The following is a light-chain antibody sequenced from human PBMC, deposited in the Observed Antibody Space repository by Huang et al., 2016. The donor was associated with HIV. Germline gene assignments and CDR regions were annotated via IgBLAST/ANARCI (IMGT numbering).Light chain of an antibody. V-gene: IGKV3-20*01. CDR3: QQYESSPGT. CDR2: GES. CDR1: QSVSSNN. J-gene: IGKJ1*01. Sequence: EIVLTQSPGTLSLSPGERATLSCRASQSVSSNNLAWYQQKPGQAPRLLTYGESSRTTGIPDRFSGSGSGTDFTLTISRLEPEDFAMYYCQQYESSPGTFGQGTKVDI.